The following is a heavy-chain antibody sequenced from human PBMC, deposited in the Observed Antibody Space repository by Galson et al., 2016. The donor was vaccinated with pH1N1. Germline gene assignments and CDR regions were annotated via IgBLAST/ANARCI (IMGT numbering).Heavy chain of an antibody. CDR1: GGSFRGYY. J-gene: IGHJ3*01. CDR2: INHGGST. Sequence: SETLSLTCAVYGGSFRGYYWSWIRQSPEKGLEWIGEINHGGSTNYNPSLEGRVALSLDTSKTQFSLRLMAVTAADTAVYFCARHSTSGFPTIEVAARRRPFDVWGQGTLVTVSS. CDR3: ARHSTSGFPTIEVAARRRPFDV. D-gene: IGHD6-19*01. V-gene: IGHV4-34*01.